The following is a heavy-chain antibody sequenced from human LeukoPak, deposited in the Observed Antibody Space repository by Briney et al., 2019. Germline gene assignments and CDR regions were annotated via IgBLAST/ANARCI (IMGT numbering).Heavy chain of an antibody. J-gene: IGHJ3*02. CDR3: ARDEAADGTNALDI. CDR2: IYPKSGDT. D-gene: IGHD6-13*01. Sequence: ASVKVSCKPSGYTFSDYYMHWVRQAPGQGLEWMGYIYPKSGDTNYEKKFQGRVTMTGDTSMNTVYMELTRLGSDDTAVYYCARDEAADGTNALDIWGQGTMVTVSS. CDR1: GYTFSDYY. V-gene: IGHV1-2*02.